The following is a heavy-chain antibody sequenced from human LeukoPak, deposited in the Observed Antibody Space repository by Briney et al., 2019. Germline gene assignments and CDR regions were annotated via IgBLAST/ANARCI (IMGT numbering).Heavy chain of an antibody. CDR3: ARAIAVAGTCGFDY. D-gene: IGHD6-19*01. J-gene: IGHJ4*02. V-gene: IGHV4-39*07. CDR2: IYYSGST. Sequence: PSETLSLTCTVSGGSISSSSYYWGWIRQPPGKGLEWLGSIYYSGSTYYNPSLKSRVTISVDTSKNQFSLKLSSVTAADTAVYYCARAIAVAGTCGFDYWGQGTLVTVSS. CDR1: GGSISSSSYY.